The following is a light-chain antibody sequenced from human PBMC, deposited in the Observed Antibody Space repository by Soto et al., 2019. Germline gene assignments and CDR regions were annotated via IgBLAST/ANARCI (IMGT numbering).Light chain of an antibody. Sequence: EIVLTQSPATLSLSPGERATLSCRASQSVSSYLAWYQQKPGQAPRLLIYDASNRATGIPARFSGSGSGTDFTLNISSLEPEDFAVYYWQQRSNWPPFPFGPGTKVDIK. CDR3: QQRSNWPPFP. V-gene: IGKV3-11*01. CDR1: QSVSSY. J-gene: IGKJ3*01. CDR2: DAS.